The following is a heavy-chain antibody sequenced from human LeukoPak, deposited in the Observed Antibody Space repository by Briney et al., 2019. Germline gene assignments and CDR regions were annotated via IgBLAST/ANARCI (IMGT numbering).Heavy chain of an antibody. D-gene: IGHD5-18*01. J-gene: IGHJ4*02. Sequence: SETLSPTCTVSGGSISSYYWSWIRQPPGKGLEWIGYIYYSGSTNYNPSLKSRVTISVGTSKNQFSLTMSSVTAADTAVYYCAREVYVDTAMAFFDYWGQGNLVTVSS. CDR3: AREVYVDTAMAFFDY. V-gene: IGHV4-59*01. CDR2: IYYSGST. CDR1: GGSISSYY.